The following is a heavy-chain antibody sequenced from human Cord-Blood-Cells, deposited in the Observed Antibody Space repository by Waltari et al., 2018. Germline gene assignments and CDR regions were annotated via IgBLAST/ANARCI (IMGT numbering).Heavy chain of an antibody. V-gene: IGHV1-2*02. CDR2: INPNGGGT. CDR1: GYTFTGYY. J-gene: IGHJ4*02. D-gene: IGHD5-18*01. CDR3: ARDMQYSYDY. Sequence: QVQLVQSGAEVKKPGASVKVSCKASGYTFTGYYMHWVRQAPGQGLGWRGWINPNGGGTNYAQKVQGRVTMTRDTSISTAYMELSRLRADDTAVYYCARDMQYSYDYWGQGTLVTVSS.